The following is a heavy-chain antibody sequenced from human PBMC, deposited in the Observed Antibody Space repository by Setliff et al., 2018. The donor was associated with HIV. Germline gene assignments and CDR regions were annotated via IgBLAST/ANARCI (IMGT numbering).Heavy chain of an antibody. J-gene: IGHJ4*02. D-gene: IGHD3-22*01. Sequence: RGESLKISCKGSGYSFSTYWIGWVRQMPGKGLEWMGFIYPDDSNTRYGPSFQGQVTISADKSISTAYLQWYSLKASDTAMYYCARHYYYGSGDYSYFDYWGQGTLVTVSS. V-gene: IGHV5-51*01. CDR1: GYSFSTYW. CDR3: ARHYYYGSGDYSYFDY. CDR2: IYPDDSNT.